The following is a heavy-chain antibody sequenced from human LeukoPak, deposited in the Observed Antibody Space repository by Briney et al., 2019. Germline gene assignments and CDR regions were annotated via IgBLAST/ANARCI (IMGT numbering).Heavy chain of an antibody. D-gene: IGHD3-10*01. CDR2: INSDGSST. CDR1: GFTFSSYW. J-gene: IGHJ4*02. Sequence: GGSLRLSCAASGFTFSSYWMHWVRQAPGKGLVWVSRINSDGSSTSYADSVKGRFTISRDNAKNTLYLQMNSLRAEDTAVYYCARVAMVRGVIKPLDYWGQGTLVTVSS. V-gene: IGHV3-74*01. CDR3: ARVAMVRGVIKPLDY.